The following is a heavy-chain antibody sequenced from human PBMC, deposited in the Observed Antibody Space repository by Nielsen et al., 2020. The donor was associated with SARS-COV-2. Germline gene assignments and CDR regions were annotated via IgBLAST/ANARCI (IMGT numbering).Heavy chain of an antibody. V-gene: IGHV3-21*01. J-gene: IGHJ3*02. CDR2: ISSSSSYI. D-gene: IGHD6-6*01. CDR3: AADSSSGGAFDI. Sequence: GESLKISCAASGFTFSSYSMNWVRQAPGKGLEWVSSISSSSSYIYYADSVKGRFTISRDNAKNSLYLQMNSLRAEDTAAYYCAADSSSGGAFDIWGQGTMVTVSS. CDR1: GFTFSSYS.